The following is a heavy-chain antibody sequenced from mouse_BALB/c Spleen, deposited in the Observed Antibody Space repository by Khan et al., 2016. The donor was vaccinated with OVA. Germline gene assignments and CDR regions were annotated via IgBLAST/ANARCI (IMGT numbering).Heavy chain of an antibody. V-gene: IGHV14-1*02. D-gene: IGHD2-1*01. CDR3: ARRGYGNYWFAY. CDR1: GFTIKDYY. J-gene: IGHJ3*01. Sequence: EVQLQESGAELVRPGALVKLSCKASGFTIKDYYIPWVKQRPEQGLVWIGWIDPENGHTIYDPKFQGKASITADTSSNTAYLQLSSLTSEDTAVYYGARRGYGNYWFAYGGQGTLFTVSA. CDR2: IDPENGHT.